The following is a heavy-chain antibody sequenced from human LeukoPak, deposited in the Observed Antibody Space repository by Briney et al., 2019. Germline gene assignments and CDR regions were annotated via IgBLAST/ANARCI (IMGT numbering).Heavy chain of an antibody. V-gene: IGHV3-30*03. CDR2: ISYDGSNK. Sequence: QSGRSLRLSCAASGFTFSSYGMHWVRQAPGKGLEWVAVISYDGSNKYYADSVKGRFTISRDNSKNTLYLQMNSLRAEDAAVYYCARLLGYYYDSSGYEDAFDIWGQGTMVTVSS. J-gene: IGHJ3*02. CDR1: GFTFSSYG. CDR3: ARLLGYYYDSSGYEDAFDI. D-gene: IGHD3-22*01.